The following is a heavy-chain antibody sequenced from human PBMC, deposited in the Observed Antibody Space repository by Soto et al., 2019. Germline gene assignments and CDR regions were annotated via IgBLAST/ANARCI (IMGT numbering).Heavy chain of an antibody. V-gene: IGHV1-69*13. CDR3: ARDGSYDILTGYYSGYYYYGMDV. Sequence: SVKVSCKASGGTFSSYAISWVRQAPGQGLEWMGGIIPIFGTANYAQKFQGRVTITADESTSTAYMELSSLRSEDTAVYYCARDGSYDILTGYYSGYYYYGMDVWGQGTTVTVSS. D-gene: IGHD3-9*01. CDR2: IIPIFGTA. J-gene: IGHJ6*02. CDR1: GGTFSSYA.